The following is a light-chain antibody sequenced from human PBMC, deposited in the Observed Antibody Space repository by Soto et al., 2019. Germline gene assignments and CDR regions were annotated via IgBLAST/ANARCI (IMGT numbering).Light chain of an antibody. CDR2: TTN. V-gene: IGLV1-44*01. Sequence: QSVLTHPPSASGTPGQRVTISCSGSSSNIGSNTVNWYQQLPGTAPKLLIYTTNQRPSGVPDRFSGSKSGTSASLAISGLLSEAEADYYCAAWDDSLKGVFGGGTMLTVL. J-gene: IGLJ3*02. CDR1: SSNIGSNT. CDR3: AAWDDSLKGV.